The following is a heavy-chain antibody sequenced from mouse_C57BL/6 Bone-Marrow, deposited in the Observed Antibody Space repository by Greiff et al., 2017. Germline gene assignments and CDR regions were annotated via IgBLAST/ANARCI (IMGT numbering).Heavy chain of an antibody. V-gene: IGHV1-76*01. CDR1: GYTFTDYY. CDR2: IYPGSGNT. J-gene: IGHJ2*01. CDR3: ARWRYYGSSYYDY. D-gene: IGHD1-1*01. Sequence: QVQLQQPGAELVRPGASVKLSCKASGYTFTDYYINWVKQRPGQGLEWIARIYPGSGNTYYNEKFKGKATLTAEKSSSTAYMQLSSLTSEDSAVYFCARWRYYGSSYYDYWGQGTTLTVSS.